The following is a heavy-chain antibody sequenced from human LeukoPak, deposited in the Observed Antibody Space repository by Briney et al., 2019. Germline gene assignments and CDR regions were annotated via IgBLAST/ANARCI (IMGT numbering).Heavy chain of an antibody. D-gene: IGHD6-13*01. Sequence: PSETLSLTCAVYGGSFSGYYWSWIRQPPGKGLEWIGEINHSGSTNYNPSLKSLVTISVDTSKNQFSLKLSSVTAADTAVYYCARAPIIAAAGRGAFDYWGQGTLVTVSS. CDR3: ARAPIIAAAGRGAFDY. CDR1: GGSFSGYY. V-gene: IGHV4-34*01. CDR2: INHSGST. J-gene: IGHJ4*02.